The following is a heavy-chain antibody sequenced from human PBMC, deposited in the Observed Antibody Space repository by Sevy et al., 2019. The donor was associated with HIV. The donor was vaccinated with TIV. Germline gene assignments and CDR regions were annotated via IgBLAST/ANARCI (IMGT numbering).Heavy chain of an antibody. CDR1: GYSFTSYW. CDR2: IYPGDSDT. J-gene: IGHJ1*01. D-gene: IGHD2-2*01. Sequence: GESLKISCKGSGYSFTSYWIGWVRQMPGKGLEWMGIIYPGDSDTRYSPSFQGQVTISADKSISTAYLQWSSLKASDTAMYYCARGNIVVVPAARIRDAEYFQHWGQGTLVTVSS. V-gene: IGHV5-51*01. CDR3: ARGNIVVVPAARIRDAEYFQH.